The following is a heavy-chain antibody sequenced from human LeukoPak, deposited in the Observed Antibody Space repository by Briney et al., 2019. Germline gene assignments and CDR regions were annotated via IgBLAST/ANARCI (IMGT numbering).Heavy chain of an antibody. J-gene: IGHJ4*02. CDR2: ISSSSSYI. Sequence: GGSLRLSCAASGFTFSNYAMNWVRQAPGKGLEWVSSISSSSSYIYYADSVKGRFTISRDNAKNSLYLQMNSLRAEDTAVYYCASWYSANLDYWGQGTLVTVSS. V-gene: IGHV3-21*01. D-gene: IGHD6-13*01. CDR1: GFTFSNYA. CDR3: ASWYSANLDY.